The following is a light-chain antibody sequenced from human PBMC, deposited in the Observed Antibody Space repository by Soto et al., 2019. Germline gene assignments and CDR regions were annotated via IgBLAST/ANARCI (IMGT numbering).Light chain of an antibody. V-gene: IGLV2-14*01. CDR2: EVS. CDR1: SSDVGGYNY. CDR3: SSFTSAYTVV. Sequence: QSALTQPASVSGSAGQSIAISCTGTSSDVGGYNYVSWYQQHPGKAPKLLLSEVSKRPSGVSDRFSGSKSGNTASLTISGLQTQDEADYYCSSFTSAYTVVFGTGTKLPVL. J-gene: IGLJ1*01.